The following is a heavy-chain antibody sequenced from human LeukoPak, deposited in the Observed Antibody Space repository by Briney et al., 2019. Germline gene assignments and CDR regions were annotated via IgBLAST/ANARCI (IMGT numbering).Heavy chain of an antibody. CDR1: GFTFSSCG. CDR2: IRYDGTNT. CDR3: ARFAAGGSYYYYMDV. D-gene: IGHD3-10*01. Sequence: GGSLRLSCAASGFTFSSCGMHWVRQAPGKGLEWVAFIRYDGTNTYHADSVKGRFTISRDNAKNSLYLQMNSLRADDTAVYYCARFAAGGSYYYYMDVWGKGTTVTVSS. J-gene: IGHJ6*03. V-gene: IGHV3-30*02.